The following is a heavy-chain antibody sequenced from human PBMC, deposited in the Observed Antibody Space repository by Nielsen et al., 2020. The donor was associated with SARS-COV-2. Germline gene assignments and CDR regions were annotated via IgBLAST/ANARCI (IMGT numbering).Heavy chain of an antibody. CDR3: TRAPSYYEALPDY. V-gene: IGHV3-48*01. J-gene: IGHJ4*02. CDR2: ISTSSSPK. CDR1: GFTFSTYS. D-gene: IGHD3-16*01. Sequence: GESLKISCAASGFTFSTYSMNWVRQAPGKGLEWVSYISTSSSPKYYADSVKGRFIISRDNAKNSLYLQMNSLGAEDTAVYYCTRAPSYYEALPDYWGQGALVSVSS.